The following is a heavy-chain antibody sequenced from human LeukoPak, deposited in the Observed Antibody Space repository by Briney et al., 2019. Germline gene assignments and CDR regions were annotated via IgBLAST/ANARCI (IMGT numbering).Heavy chain of an antibody. CDR3: AGVELAAAGTFAFDI. Sequence: SEGLSLTCTVSGGSISSYYGSWVRQPPGEGLEWVGYIYYRGSTNYNPSIMCRVTISVDKSKNRFSLKLSSVTAAETAVYYCAGVELAAAGTFAFDIWGQGTMVTVSS. J-gene: IGHJ3*02. CDR1: GGSISSYY. V-gene: IGHV4-59*01. CDR2: IYYRGST. D-gene: IGHD6-13*01.